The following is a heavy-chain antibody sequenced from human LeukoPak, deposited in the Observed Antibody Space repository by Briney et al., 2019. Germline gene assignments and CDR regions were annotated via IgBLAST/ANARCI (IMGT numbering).Heavy chain of an antibody. J-gene: IGHJ4*02. CDR1: GFTFSSYS. CDR3: ARGDVQLWAKADY. V-gene: IGHV3-21*01. D-gene: IGHD5-18*01. CDR2: ISSSSSYI. Sequence: GRSLRLSCAASGFTFSSYSMNWVRQAPGKGLEWVSSISSSSSYIYYADSVKGRFTISRDNAKNSLYLQMNSLRAEDTAVYYCARGDVQLWAKADYWGQGTLVTVSS.